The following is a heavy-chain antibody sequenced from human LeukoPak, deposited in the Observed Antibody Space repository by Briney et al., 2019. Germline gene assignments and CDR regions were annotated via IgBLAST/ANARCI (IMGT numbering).Heavy chain of an antibody. CDR3: TRGPSMILYYYYMDV. D-gene: IGHD3-22*01. CDR1: GGTFSSYA. Sequence: GASVKVSCKASGGTFSSYAISWVRQAPGQGLEWMGGIIPIFGTANYAQKFRGSVTITTDESTSTAYMELSSLRSEDTAVYYCTRGPSMILYYYYMDVWGKGTTVTVSS. CDR2: IIPIFGTA. J-gene: IGHJ6*03. V-gene: IGHV1-69*05.